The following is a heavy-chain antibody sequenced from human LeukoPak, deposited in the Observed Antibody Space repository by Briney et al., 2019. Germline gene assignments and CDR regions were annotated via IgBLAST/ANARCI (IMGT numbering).Heavy chain of an antibody. D-gene: IGHD6-19*01. CDR3: ARDRSSGWYVYDY. V-gene: IGHV3-53*01. CDR1: GFTVSSNY. CDR2: IYRGSRT. Sequence: PGGSLRLSCVASGFTVSSNYMSWVRQAPGKGLEWVSVIYRGSRTYYAESVKGRFTISRNTSKNTLYLQMNSLRADDPAVYYCARDRSSGWYVYDYWGQGTLVTVSS. J-gene: IGHJ4*02.